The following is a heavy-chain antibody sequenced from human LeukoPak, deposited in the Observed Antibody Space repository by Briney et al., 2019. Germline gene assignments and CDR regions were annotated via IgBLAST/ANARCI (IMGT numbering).Heavy chain of an antibody. CDR2: IRSKANSYAT. CDR3: IIGGATKGFDY. Sequence: PGGSLRLSCAASGFTFSGSAMHWVRQASGKGLEWVGRIRSKANSYATAYAASVKGRFTISRDDSKNTAYLQMNSLKTEDTAVYYCIIGGATKGFDYGAQGPLAPVPS. V-gene: IGHV3-73*01. D-gene: IGHD1-26*01. CDR1: GFTFSGSA. J-gene: IGHJ4*02.